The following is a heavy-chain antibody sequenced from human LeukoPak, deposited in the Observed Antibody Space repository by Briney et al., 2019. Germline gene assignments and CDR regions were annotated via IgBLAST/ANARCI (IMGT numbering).Heavy chain of an antibody. V-gene: IGHV3-30*02. J-gene: IGHJ4*02. Sequence: GGSLRLSCAASRFTFSSYGMHWVRQFPGKGLEWVAFIRYDGSNKYYADSVKGRFTISRENSKNTLYLQMNSLRAEDTAVYYCAKDTSPGYDFWSGYYGSIDYWGQGTLVTVSS. CDR3: AKDTSPGYDFWSGYYGSIDY. D-gene: IGHD3-3*01. CDR1: RFTFSSYG. CDR2: IRYDGSNK.